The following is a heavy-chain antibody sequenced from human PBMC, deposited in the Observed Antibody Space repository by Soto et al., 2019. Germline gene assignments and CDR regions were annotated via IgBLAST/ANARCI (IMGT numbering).Heavy chain of an antibody. Sequence: QVQLHESGPGLVKPSETLSLTCVVSDGSISTYDWWTWVRQPPGKGLEWIGKMFHSGGADCSPSLKSRVTISADSSKNHFSLRLTAVTAADTAVYYCATGNVDSMLEYWGQGTQVAVSS. CDR2: MFHSGGA. D-gene: IGHD3-3*01. J-gene: IGHJ4*02. CDR3: ATGNVDSMLEY. V-gene: IGHV4-4*02. CDR1: DGSISTYDW.